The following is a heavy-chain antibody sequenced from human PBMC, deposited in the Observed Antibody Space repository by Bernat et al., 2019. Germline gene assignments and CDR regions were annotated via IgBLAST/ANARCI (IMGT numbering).Heavy chain of an antibody. V-gene: IGHV3-30-3*01. CDR1: GFTFSSYA. CDR3: ARVHSPYCSGGSCYAQAFDY. J-gene: IGHJ4*02. Sequence: QVQLVESGGGVVQPGRSLRLSCAASGFTFSSYAMHWVRQAPGKGLEWVAVISYDGSNKYYADSVKGRFTISRDNSKNTLYLQMNSLRAEDTAVYYCARVHSPYCSGGSCYAQAFDYWGQGTLVTVSS. CDR2: ISYDGSNK. D-gene: IGHD2-15*01.